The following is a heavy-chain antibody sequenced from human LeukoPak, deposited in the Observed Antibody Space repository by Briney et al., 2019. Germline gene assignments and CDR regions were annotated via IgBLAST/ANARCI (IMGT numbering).Heavy chain of an antibody. J-gene: IGHJ4*02. CDR3: ARAAAGPYFDY. V-gene: IGHV3-48*03. CDR1: GLTFSSYE. D-gene: IGHD6-13*01. CDR2: ISSSGSTI. Sequence: SLRLSCAPSGLTFSSYEMNWVRQAPGKWLEWVSYISSSGSTIYYADSVKGRFTTSRENAKNSRCLQMNSLRAEDTAVYYCARAAAGPYFDYWGEGTLVTVSS.